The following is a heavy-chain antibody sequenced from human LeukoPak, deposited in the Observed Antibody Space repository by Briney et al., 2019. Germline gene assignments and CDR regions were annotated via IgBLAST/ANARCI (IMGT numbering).Heavy chain of an antibody. CDR1: GSTFTGYY. D-gene: IGHD2-15*01. V-gene: IGHV1-2*02. CDR3: ARDRDIYCSGGSCYGPSLTVTRWFDP. J-gene: IGHJ5*02. Sequence: GASVKVSCKASGSTFTGYYIHWVRQAPGQGLEGMGWINPNRGGTNYAQKFQGRVTMTRDTSISTAYMELSRLKSDDTAVYYCARDRDIYCSGGSCYGPSLTVTRWFDPWGQGTLVTVSS. CDR2: INPNRGGT.